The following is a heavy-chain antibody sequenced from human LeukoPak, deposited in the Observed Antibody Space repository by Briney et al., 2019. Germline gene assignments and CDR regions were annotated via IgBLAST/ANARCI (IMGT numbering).Heavy chain of an antibody. V-gene: IGHV3-33*01. CDR2: IWYDGSNK. CDR1: GFTFSSYG. Sequence: PGRSLRLSCAASGFTFSSYGMHWVRQAPGKGLEWVAVIWYDGSNKYYADSVKGRFTISRDNSKNTLYLQMNSLRAEDTAVYYCARVRAYCGGDCYSGYYYYGMDVWGQGTTVTVSS. J-gene: IGHJ6*02. D-gene: IGHD2-21*02. CDR3: ARVRAYCGGDCYSGYYYYGMDV.